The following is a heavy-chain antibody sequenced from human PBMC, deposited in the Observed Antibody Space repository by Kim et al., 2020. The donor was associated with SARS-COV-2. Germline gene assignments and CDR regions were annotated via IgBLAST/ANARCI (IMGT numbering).Heavy chain of an antibody. CDR3: ARIDTHYYDSSGFDY. D-gene: IGHD3-22*01. Sequence: SETLSLTCTVSGGSISSYYWSWIRQPPGKGLEWIGYIYYSGSTNYNPSLKSRVTISVDTSKNQFSLKLSSVTAADTAVYYCARIDTHYYDSSGFDYWGQGTLVTVSS. V-gene: IGHV4-59*01. CDR2: IYYSGST. CDR1: GGSISSYY. J-gene: IGHJ4*02.